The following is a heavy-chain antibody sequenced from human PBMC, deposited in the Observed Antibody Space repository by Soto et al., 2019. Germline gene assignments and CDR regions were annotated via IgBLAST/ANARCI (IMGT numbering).Heavy chain of an antibody. Sequence: QVQLVQSGAEVKKPGASVKVSCKASGYTFTSYAMHWVRQAPGQRLEWMGWINAGNGNTKYSQKFQGRVTITRDTSASTAYMEVSSLRPEDTAVYYCARVSGIAVAEVWGQGTLVTVSS. CDR3: ARVSGIAVAEV. D-gene: IGHD6-19*01. J-gene: IGHJ4*02. V-gene: IGHV1-3*01. CDR1: GYTFTSYA. CDR2: INAGNGNT.